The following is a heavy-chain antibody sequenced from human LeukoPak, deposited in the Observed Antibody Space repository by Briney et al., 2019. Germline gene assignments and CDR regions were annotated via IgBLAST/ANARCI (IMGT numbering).Heavy chain of an antibody. CDR3: ARDRSTSNYDILTGYYIDYYGMDV. Sequence: SETLSLTCTVSGGSNSSYYWSWIRQPPGKGLEWIGYIYYSGSTNYNPSLKSRVTISVDTSKNQFSLKLSSVTAADTAVYYCARDRSTSNYDILTGYYIDYYGMDVWGQGTTVTVSS. CDR2: IYYSGST. J-gene: IGHJ6*02. D-gene: IGHD3-9*01. V-gene: IGHV4-59*01. CDR1: GGSNSSYY.